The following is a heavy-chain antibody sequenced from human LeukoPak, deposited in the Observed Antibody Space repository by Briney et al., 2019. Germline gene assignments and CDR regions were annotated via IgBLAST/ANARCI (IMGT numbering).Heavy chain of an antibody. CDR3: ATSVAGLRYFDY. V-gene: IGHV3-11*01. J-gene: IGHJ4*02. Sequence: PGGSLRLSCAASGFTFSDYYMSWIRQAPGKGLEWVSYISSSGSTIYYADSVKGRFTISRDNAKNSLYLRMNSLRAEDTAVYYCATSVAGLRYFDYWGQGTLVTVSS. CDR2: ISSSGSTI. D-gene: IGHD6-19*01. CDR1: GFTFSDYY.